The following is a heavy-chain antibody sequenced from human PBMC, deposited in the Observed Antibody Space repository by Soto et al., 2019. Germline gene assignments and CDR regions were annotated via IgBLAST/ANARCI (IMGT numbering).Heavy chain of an antibody. J-gene: IGHJ6*03. D-gene: IGHD3-9*01. Sequence: TSETLSLTCTVSGGSISSYYWSWIRQPPGKGLEWIGYIYYSGSTNYNPSLKSRVTISVDTSKNQFSLKLSSVTAADTAVYYCARGYYDILTGYPYYYYMDVWGKGTTVTVSS. CDR3: ARGYYDILTGYPYYYYMDV. CDR2: IYYSGST. CDR1: GGSISSYY. V-gene: IGHV4-59*08.